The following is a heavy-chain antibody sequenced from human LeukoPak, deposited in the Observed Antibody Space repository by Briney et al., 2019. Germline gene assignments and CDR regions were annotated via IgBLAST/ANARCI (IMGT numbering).Heavy chain of an antibody. CDR1: GFTFSSYE. V-gene: IGHV3-48*03. Sequence: GGSLRLSCAASGFTFSSYEMNWVRQAPGKELEWVSYISSSGSTIYYADSVKGRFTISRDNAKNSLYLQMNSLRAEDTAVYYCARGSPVLRYFDWLLSNSFDYWGQGTLVTVSS. CDR2: ISSSGSTI. J-gene: IGHJ4*02. CDR3: ARGSPVLRYFDWLLSNSFDY. D-gene: IGHD3-9*01.